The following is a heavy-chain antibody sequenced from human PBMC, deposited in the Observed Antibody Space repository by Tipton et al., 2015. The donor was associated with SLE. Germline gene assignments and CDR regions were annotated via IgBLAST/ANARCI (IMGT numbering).Heavy chain of an antibody. CDR2: IYTSGST. V-gene: IGHV4-61*02. CDR3: AREGYGYGY. CDR1: GGSVSSGSYY. Sequence: TLSLTCTVSGGSVSSGSYYWSWIRQPAGKGLEWIGRIYTSGSTNYNPSLRSRVTISVDTSKNQFSLKLSSVTAADTAVYYCAREGYGYGYWGQGTLVTVSS. D-gene: IGHD5-18*01. J-gene: IGHJ4*02.